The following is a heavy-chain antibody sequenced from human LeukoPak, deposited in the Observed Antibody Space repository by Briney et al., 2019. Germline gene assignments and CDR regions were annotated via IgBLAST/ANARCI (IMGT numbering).Heavy chain of an antibody. V-gene: IGHV1-69*05. CDR2: IIPIFGKA. CDR1: GCTFTSYV. Sequence: GASVKVSCRASGCTFTSYVISWVRQAPGQGLEWMGGIIPIFGKANYAQKFQGRVTLTTDASTSTAYMELRKLRSEYHAVYEFASQYAGATPEPFDYWGQGTPVTVSS. J-gene: IGHJ4*02. D-gene: IGHD1-26*01. CDR3: ASQYAGATPEPFDY.